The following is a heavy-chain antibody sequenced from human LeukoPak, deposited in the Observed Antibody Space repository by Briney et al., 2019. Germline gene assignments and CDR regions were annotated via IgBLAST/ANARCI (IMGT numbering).Heavy chain of an antibody. V-gene: IGHV1-8*01. CDR2: MNPNSGNT. D-gene: IGHD2-2*01. Sequence: EASVKVSCKASGYTFTSYDVNWVRQATGQGLEWMGWMNPNSGNTGYAQKFQGRVTMTRNTSISTAYMELSSLRSEDTAVYYCASVKRVVPAAMFGGLRYYMDVWGKGTTVTVSS. J-gene: IGHJ6*03. CDR1: GYTFTSYD. CDR3: ASVKRVVPAAMFGGLRYYMDV.